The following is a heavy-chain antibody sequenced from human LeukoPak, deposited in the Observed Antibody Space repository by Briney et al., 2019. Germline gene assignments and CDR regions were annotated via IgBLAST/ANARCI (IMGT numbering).Heavy chain of an antibody. CDR3: AREKRSGSYRYYYYYYGMDV. D-gene: IGHD1-26*01. J-gene: IGHJ6*02. Sequence: GGSLRLSCAASGITFSDYYMSWIRQAPGKGLEWVSYISSSGSTIYYADSVKGRFTISRDNAKNSLYLQMNSLRAEDTAVYYCAREKRSGSYRYYYYYYGMDVWGQGTTVTVSS. V-gene: IGHV3-11*01. CDR2: ISSSGSTI. CDR1: GITFSDYY.